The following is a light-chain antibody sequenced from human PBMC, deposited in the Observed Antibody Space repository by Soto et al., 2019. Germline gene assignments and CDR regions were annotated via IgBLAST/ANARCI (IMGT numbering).Light chain of an antibody. V-gene: IGKV3-20*01. CDR3: QQYGTSPQT. Sequence: EIVLTQSPGTLSLSPGDRATLSCRASQSVSSAYVAWYQQKPGQAPRLLIFDASTRAAGTPDRFSASGSGTDYILTINGLEPDDSAVYYCQQYGTSPQTFGQGTKVDIK. CDR1: QSVSSAY. J-gene: IGKJ1*01. CDR2: DAS.